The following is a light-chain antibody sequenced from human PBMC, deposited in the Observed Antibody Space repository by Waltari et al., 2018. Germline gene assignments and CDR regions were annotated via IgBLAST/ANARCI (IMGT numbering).Light chain of an antibody. CDR3: CSFTSRSTWV. V-gene: IGLV2-14*01. CDR2: DVS. J-gene: IGLJ3*02. Sequence: QSALTQSASVSGSPGQSITISCTGPSSDVGGYNYVSWYQQHPGKVPKLLIFDVSNRPSGVSNRFSGSKSGNTASLTISGLQAEDESDYYCCSFTSRSTWVFGGGTKLTVL. CDR1: SSDVGGYNY.